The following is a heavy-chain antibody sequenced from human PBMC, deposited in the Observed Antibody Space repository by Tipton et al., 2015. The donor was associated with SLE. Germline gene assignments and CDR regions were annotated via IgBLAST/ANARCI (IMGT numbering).Heavy chain of an antibody. CDR1: GLSFSSYW. CDR3: AASARGR. Sequence: SLRLSCVASGLSFSSYWMTWVRQAPGKGLEWVANIKEDGSTKYYGDSVKGRFTISRDNAQNSLYLQMNSLRAEDTALYYCAASARGRWGQGTLVSVSS. J-gene: IGHJ4*02. CDR2: IKEDGSTK. V-gene: IGHV3-7*01.